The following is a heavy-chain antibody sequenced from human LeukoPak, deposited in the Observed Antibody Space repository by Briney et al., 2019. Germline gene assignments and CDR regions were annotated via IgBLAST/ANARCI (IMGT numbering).Heavy chain of an antibody. CDR3: AGDRQEDGMDV. J-gene: IGHJ6*02. CDR2: IIPILGIA. CDR1: GGTFSSYA. Sequence: SVKVSCKASGGTFSSYAISWVRQAPGQGLEWMGRIIPILGIANYAQKFQGRVTITADKSTSTAYMELSNLRSEDTAVYYCAGDRQEDGMDVWGQGTTVTVSS. V-gene: IGHV1-69*04.